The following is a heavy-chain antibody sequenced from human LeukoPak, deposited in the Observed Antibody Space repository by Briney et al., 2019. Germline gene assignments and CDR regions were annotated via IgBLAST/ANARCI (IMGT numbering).Heavy chain of an antibody. CDR3: ARLHDYGDYVGDY. Sequence: SETLSLTCAVSGYSISSGYYWGWIRQPPGKGLEWIGSIYHSGSTYYNPSLKSRVTISVDKSKNQFSLKLSSVTAADTAVYYCARLHDYGDYVGDYWGQGTLVTVSS. CDR1: GYSISSGYY. V-gene: IGHV4-38-2*01. CDR2: IYHSGST. D-gene: IGHD4-17*01. J-gene: IGHJ4*02.